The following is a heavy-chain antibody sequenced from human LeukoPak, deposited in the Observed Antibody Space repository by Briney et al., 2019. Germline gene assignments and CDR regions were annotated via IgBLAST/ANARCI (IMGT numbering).Heavy chain of an antibody. V-gene: IGHV1-2*04. CDR1: GYTFTGYY. D-gene: IGHD3-3*02. J-gene: IGHJ6*03. CDR2: INPNSGGT. CDR3: ARGPPSSIPAGPYYMDV. Sequence: ASVKASCKASGYTFTGYYMHWVRQAPGQGLEWMGWINPNSGGTNYAQKFQGWVTMTRDTSISTAYMELSRLRSDDTAVYYCARGPPSSIPAGPYYMDVWGKGTTVTVSS.